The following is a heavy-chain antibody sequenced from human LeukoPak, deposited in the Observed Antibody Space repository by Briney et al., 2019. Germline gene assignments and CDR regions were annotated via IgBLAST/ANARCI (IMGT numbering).Heavy chain of an antibody. CDR1: GFTFSSYA. V-gene: IGHV3-48*01. J-gene: IGHJ6*03. Sequence: PGGSLRLSCAASGFTFSSYAMHWVRQAPGKGLEWVSYISSSSSTIYYADSVKGRFTISRDNAKNSLYLQMNSLRAEDTAVYYCARLPYYYYMDVWGKGTTVTVSS. CDR3: ARLPYYYYMDV. CDR2: ISSSSSTI.